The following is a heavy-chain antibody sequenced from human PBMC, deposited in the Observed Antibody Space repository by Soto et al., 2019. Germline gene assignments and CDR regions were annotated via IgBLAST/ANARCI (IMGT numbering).Heavy chain of an antibody. D-gene: IGHD5-12*01. CDR3: ASRVDIVATAIDY. CDR1: GGTFSSYT. V-gene: IGHV1-69*02. Sequence: ASVKVSCKASGGTFSSYTISWVRQAPGQGLEWMGRIIPILGIANYAQKFQGRVTITADKSTSTAYMELSSLRSEDTAVYYCASRVDIVATAIDYWGQGTLVTVSS. CDR2: IIPILGIA. J-gene: IGHJ4*02.